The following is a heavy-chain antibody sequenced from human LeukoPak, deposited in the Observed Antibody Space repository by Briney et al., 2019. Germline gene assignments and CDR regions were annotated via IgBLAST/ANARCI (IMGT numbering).Heavy chain of an antibody. Sequence: NPSEILSFTCTVSVGSISSSMYYWGWIRQPAGEWLAWFGSIYNSGTTYSTTPLRSRATIPVDTSKKLFFLNLSSVDPAATVVEYWAKQAYYDGSGSYSYFDYWGQGTLVTVSS. V-gene: IGHV4-39*01. D-gene: IGHD3-10*01. CDR3: AKQAYYDGSGSYSYFDY. CDR2: IYNSGTT. CDR1: VGSISSSMYY. J-gene: IGHJ4*02.